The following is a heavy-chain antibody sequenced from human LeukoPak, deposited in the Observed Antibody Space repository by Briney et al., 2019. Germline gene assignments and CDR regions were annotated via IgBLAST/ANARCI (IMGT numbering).Heavy chain of an antibody. J-gene: IGHJ4*02. CDR2: IYTSGST. D-gene: IGHD6-13*01. V-gene: IGHV4-4*07. Sequence: SETLSLTCTVSGGSINGYYWSWIRQPAGKGLEWIGRIYTSGSTYYNPSLRSRVTMSVDTSENQFSLKLSSVTAADTAVYYCARDIAADGTSGLDYWGQGTLVTVSS. CDR3: ARDIAADGTSGLDY. CDR1: GGSINGYY.